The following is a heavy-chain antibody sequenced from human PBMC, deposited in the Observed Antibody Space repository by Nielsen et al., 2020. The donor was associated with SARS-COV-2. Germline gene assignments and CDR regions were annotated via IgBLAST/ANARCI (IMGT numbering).Heavy chain of an antibody. J-gene: IGHJ4*02. V-gene: IGHV2-5*02. Sequence: GPTLVKPRQTRTRKGNVSGFSLSNSGGGGGWIRQPPGKALEWLGVIYWDDDKRYSPSLKSRLTITKDTSKNQVVLTMTNMAPVATATYSCAHRGVWGQGTLVTVSS. D-gene: IGHD3-10*01. CDR3: AHRGV. CDR1: GFSLSNSGGG. CDR2: IYWDDDK.